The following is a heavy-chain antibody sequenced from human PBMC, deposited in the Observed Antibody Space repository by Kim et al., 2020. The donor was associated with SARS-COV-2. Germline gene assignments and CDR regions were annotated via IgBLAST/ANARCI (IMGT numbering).Heavy chain of an antibody. D-gene: IGHD5-18*01. CDR3: ARESSGYSYNIGDAFDI. J-gene: IGHJ3*02. V-gene: IGHV4-59*01. Sequence: SETLSLTCTVSGGSISSYYWSWIRQTPGKGLEWIGYIYYSGSTNYNPSLKSRVTISVDTSKNQFSLKLSSVTAADTAVYYCARESSGYSYNIGDAFDIWGQGTMVTVSS. CDR2: IYYSGST. CDR1: GGSISSYY.